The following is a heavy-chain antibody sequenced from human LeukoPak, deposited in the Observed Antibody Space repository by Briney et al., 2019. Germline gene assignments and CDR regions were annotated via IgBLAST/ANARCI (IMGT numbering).Heavy chain of an antibody. V-gene: IGHV4-39*01. CDR2: IYYSGST. J-gene: IGHJ4*02. Sequence: SETLSLTCTVSGGSISSSSYYWGWIRQPPGKGLEWIGSIYYSGSTHYNPSLKSRVTISVDTSTKQFSLKLSSVTAADTAVYYCARLSLGSGYYFDYWGQGTLVTVSS. D-gene: IGHD3-3*01. CDR1: GGSISSSSYY. CDR3: ARLSLGSGYYFDY.